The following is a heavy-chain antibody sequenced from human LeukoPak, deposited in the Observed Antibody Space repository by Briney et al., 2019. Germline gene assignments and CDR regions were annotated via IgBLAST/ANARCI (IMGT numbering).Heavy chain of an antibody. D-gene: IGHD2-2*01. J-gene: IGHJ4*02. CDR2: INHSGST. Sequence: SETLSLTCAVYGGSFSGYYWSWIRQPSGKGLEWIGEINHSGSTNYNPSLKSRVTISVDTSKNQFSLKLSSVTAADTAVYYCAIGLPSYSYQLPHFDYWGQGTLVTVSS. V-gene: IGHV4-34*01. CDR3: AIGLPSYSYQLPHFDY. CDR1: GGSFSGYY.